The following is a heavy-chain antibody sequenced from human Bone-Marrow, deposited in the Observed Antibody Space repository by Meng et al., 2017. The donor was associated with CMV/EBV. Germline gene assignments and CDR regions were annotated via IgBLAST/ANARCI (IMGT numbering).Heavy chain of an antibody. Sequence: ASVKVSCKASGYTFTGYYMHWVRQAPGQGLAGMGWINPNSGSTNYAQKFQGRVTMTRDTSINTAYMELSRLRSDDTAVYYCERRSVVVPAASFDYWGQGTLVTVSP. CDR3: ERRSVVVPAASFDY. CDR2: INPNSGST. J-gene: IGHJ4*02. CDR1: GYTFTGYY. D-gene: IGHD2-2*01. V-gene: IGHV1-2*02.